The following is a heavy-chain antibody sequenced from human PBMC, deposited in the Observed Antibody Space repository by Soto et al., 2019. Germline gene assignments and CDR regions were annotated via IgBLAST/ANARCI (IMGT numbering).Heavy chain of an antibody. V-gene: IGHV3-30-3*01. CDR3: AREVVEWLVRENWFDP. CDR2: ISYDGSNK. D-gene: IGHD6-19*01. J-gene: IGHJ5*02. Sequence: QVQLVESGGGVVQPGRSLRLSCAASGFTFSSYAMHWVRQAPGKGLEWVAVISYDGSNKYYADSVKGRFTISRDNSKNTLYLQMNSLRAEDTAVYYCAREVVEWLVRENWFDPWGQGTLVTVSS. CDR1: GFTFSSYA.